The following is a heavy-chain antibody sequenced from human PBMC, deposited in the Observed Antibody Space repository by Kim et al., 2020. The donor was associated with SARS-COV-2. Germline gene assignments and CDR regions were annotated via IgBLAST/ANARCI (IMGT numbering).Heavy chain of an antibody. V-gene: IGHV3-9*01. J-gene: IGHJ3*02. CDR3: AKDHFVDSDAFDI. D-gene: IGHD5-12*01. Sequence: ANTVKGRFTNARDNAKNSLYLQMNSLRAEDTALYYCAKDHFVDSDAFDIWGQGTMVTVSS.